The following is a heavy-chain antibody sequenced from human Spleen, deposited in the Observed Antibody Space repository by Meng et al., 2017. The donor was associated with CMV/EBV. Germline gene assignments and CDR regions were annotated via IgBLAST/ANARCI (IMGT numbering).Heavy chain of an antibody. D-gene: IGHD6-6*01. CDR2: INPHNGAT. J-gene: IGHJ4*02. Sequence: QVQLVRSAADMKKPGAPVKVSFKPSGYSFTAYYMHWVRQAPGQGLEWMGWINPHNGATKYAQKFQGRVTMTRHTSISTAYMDLSGLTSDDTAIYYCAKDEGSSSSGDYWGQGTLVTVSS. CDR1: GYSFTAYY. V-gene: IGHV1-2*02. CDR3: AKDEGSSSSGDY.